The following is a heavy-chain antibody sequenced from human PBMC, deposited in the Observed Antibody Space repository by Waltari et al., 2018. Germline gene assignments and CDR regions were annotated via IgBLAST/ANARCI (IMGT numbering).Heavy chain of an antibody. CDR3: ARDWTTRGSFDV. V-gene: IGHV3-48*03. CDR2: ISGSGFTT. D-gene: IGHD1-1*01. J-gene: IGHJ3*01. Sequence: DVQLVESGGGLVQPGGSLRLSCEASGFTFSDYEMTWVRQAPGKGLEWLSHISGSGFTTYYAGAVKGRFTVSRDNAQNSLFLQMNSLSVDDTALYYCARDWTTRGSFDVWGQGTMVTVSS. CDR1: GFTFSDYE.